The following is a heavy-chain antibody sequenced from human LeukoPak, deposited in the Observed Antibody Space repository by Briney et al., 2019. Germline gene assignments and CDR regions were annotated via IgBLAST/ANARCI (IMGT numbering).Heavy chain of an antibody. CDR1: GGTFSSYA. D-gene: IGHD4/OR15-4a*01. CDR3: ARDGGPDYGYPFDY. J-gene: IGHJ4*02. Sequence: SVKVSCKASGGTFSSYAISWLRQAPGQGLEWMGRIIPIFGTANYAQKFQGRVTITTDESTSTAYMELSSLRSEDTAVYYCARDGGPDYGYPFDYWGQGTLVTVSS. CDR2: IIPIFGTA. V-gene: IGHV1-69*05.